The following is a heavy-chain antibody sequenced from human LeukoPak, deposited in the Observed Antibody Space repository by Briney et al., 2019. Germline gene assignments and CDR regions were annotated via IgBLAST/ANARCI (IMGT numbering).Heavy chain of an antibody. CDR2: INPNSGGT. D-gene: IGHD5-12*01. CDR1: GYTFTSYY. CDR3: ARTRGYSGYDIDY. V-gene: IGHV1-2*04. J-gene: IGHJ4*02. Sequence: ASVKVSCKASGYTFTSYYMHWVRQAPGQGLEWMGWINPNSGGTNYAQKFQGWVTMTRDTSISTAYMELSRLRSDDTAVYYCARTRGYSGYDIDYWGQGTLVTVSS.